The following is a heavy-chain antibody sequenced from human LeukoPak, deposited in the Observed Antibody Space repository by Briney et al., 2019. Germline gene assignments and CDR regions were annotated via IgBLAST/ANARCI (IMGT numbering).Heavy chain of an antibody. J-gene: IGHJ3*02. Sequence: GGSLRLSCAASGFTFSTYAMSWVRQAPGKGLEWVSAISGSGGSTYYAGSVKGRFTISRDNSKNTLYLQMNSLRAEDTAVYYCAGTYYYDKGAFDIWGQGTMVTVSS. CDR2: ISGSGGST. CDR1: GFTFSTYA. CDR3: AGTYYYDKGAFDI. D-gene: IGHD3-22*01. V-gene: IGHV3-23*01.